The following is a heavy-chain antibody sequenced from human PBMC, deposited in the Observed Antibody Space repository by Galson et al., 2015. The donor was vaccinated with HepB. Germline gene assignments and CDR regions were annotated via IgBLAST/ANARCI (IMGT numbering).Heavy chain of an antibody. CDR2: IYPGDSDT. CDR3: ARAGYSSSPGRLQHYYYGMDV. Sequence: QSGAEVKKPGESLKISCKGSGYSFTSYWIGWVRQMPGKGLEWMGIIYPGDSDTRYSPSFQGQVTISADKSISTAYLQWSSLKASDTAMYYCARAGYSSSPGRLQHYYYGMDVWGQGTTVTVSS. CDR1: GYSFTSYW. J-gene: IGHJ6*02. D-gene: IGHD6-6*01. V-gene: IGHV5-51*01.